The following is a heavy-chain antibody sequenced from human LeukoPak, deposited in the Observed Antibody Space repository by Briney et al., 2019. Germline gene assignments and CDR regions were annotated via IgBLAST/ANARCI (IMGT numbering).Heavy chain of an antibody. V-gene: IGHV1-8*01. CDR1: GYTFTSYD. Sequence: ASVKVSFKASGYTFTSYDINWVRQATGQGLEWMGWMNPNSGNTGYAQKFQGRVTMTRNTSISTAYMELSSLRSEDTAVYYCARVISSGWNYYYYYGMDVWGQGTTVTVSS. D-gene: IGHD6-19*01. J-gene: IGHJ6*02. CDR2: MNPNSGNT. CDR3: ARVISSGWNYYYYYGMDV.